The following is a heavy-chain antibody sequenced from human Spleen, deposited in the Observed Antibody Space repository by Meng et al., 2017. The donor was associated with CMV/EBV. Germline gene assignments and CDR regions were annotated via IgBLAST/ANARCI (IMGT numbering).Heavy chain of an antibody. CDR3: ARGSFPQDDH. V-gene: IGHV1-8*03. CDR1: GSTFTTYD. J-gene: IGHJ4*02. D-gene: IGHD2/OR15-2a*01. CDR2: INPNIGNT. Sequence: SCKASGSTFTTYDVNWVRQAPGQGLEWMGWINPNIGNTDYAQKFRGRLTITMDTSINTAYLQLTSLSSEDTAVYYCARGSFPQDDHWGQGTLVTVSS.